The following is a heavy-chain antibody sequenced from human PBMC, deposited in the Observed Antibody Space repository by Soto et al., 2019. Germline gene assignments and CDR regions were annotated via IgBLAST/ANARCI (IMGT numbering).Heavy chain of an antibody. CDR1: GFTFGDYA. D-gene: IGHD3-3*01. CDR3: TRVFGWAFEGRWFDP. V-gene: IGHV3-49*03. Sequence: GGSLRLSCTASGFTFGDYAMSWFRQAPGKGLEWVGFIRSKAYGGTTEYAASVKGRFTISRDDSKSIAYLQMNSLKTEDTAVYYCTRVFGWAFEGRWFDPWGQGTLVTVSS. J-gene: IGHJ5*02. CDR2: IRSKAYGGTT.